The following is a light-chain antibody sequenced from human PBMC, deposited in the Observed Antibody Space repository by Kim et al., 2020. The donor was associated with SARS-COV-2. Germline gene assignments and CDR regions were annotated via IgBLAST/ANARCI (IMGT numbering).Light chain of an antibody. V-gene: IGLV2-11*01. CDR2: DVR. CDR1: SSDVGVYNY. J-gene: IGLJ2*01. CDR3: SSYAGSYTQV. Sequence: GQSVTISCTGTSSDVGVYNYVSWYQQHPGKAPKVMIYDVRKRPSGVPDRFSGSKSGNTASLTISGLQAEDEADYYCSSYAGSYTQVFGGGTQLTVL.